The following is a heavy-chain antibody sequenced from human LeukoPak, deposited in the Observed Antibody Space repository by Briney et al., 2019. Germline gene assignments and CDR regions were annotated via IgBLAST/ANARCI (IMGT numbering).Heavy chain of an antibody. D-gene: IGHD1-26*01. J-gene: IGHJ6*02. CDR2: IIPIFGTA. CDR1: GGTFSSYA. V-gene: IGHV1-69*13. Sequence: SVKVSCKASGGTFSSYAISWVRQAPGQGLEWMGGIIPIFGTANYAQKFQGRVTITADESTSTAYMELSSLRSEDTAVYYCAREETFSGSYHLYYYYGMDVWGQGTTVTVSS. CDR3: AREETFSGSYHLYYYYGMDV.